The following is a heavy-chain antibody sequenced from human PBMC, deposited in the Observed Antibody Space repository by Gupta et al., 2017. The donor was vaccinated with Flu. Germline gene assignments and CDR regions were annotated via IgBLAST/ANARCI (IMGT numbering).Heavy chain of an antibody. V-gene: IGHV3-74*01. CDR1: GFTFSNDW. J-gene: IGHJ4*02. Sequence: CAVSGFTFSNDWMHWGRQVPGKVLVCGSRVDNDGSGTSYADAVKGRFTISRDNAKNTLYLQMNRLRAEDTAVYYCATVCEYWGQGTLVTVSS. D-gene: IGHD2-8*01. CDR3: ATVCEY. CDR2: VDNDGSGT.